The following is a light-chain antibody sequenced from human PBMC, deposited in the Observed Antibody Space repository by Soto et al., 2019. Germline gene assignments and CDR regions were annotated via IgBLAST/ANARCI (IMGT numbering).Light chain of an antibody. CDR3: QQYGSSPYN. V-gene: IGKV3-20*01. CDR1: QSVSSNY. CDR2: GVS. J-gene: IGKJ2*01. Sequence: EIVLTQSPGTLSLSPGERATLSCRASQSVSSNYLGWYVQKPGQAPRLLIYGVSSRATGIPDRFSGSGCGKDFTLTISRLEPEDFAVYYCQQYGSSPYNFGQGTKREIK.